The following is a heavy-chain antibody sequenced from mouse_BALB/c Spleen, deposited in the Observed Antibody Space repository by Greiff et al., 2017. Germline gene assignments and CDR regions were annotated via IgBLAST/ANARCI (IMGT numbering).Heavy chain of an antibody. CDR1: GYSITSGYY. V-gene: IGHV3-6*02. CDR3: ARGQLGPLYAMDY. CDR2: ISYDGSN. J-gene: IGHJ4*01. Sequence: EVKLVESGPGLVKPSQSLSLTCSVTGYSITSGYYWNWIRQFPGNKLEWMGYISYDGSNNYNPSLKNRISITRDTSKNQFFLKLNSVTTEDTATYYCARGQLGPLYAMDYWGQGTSVTVSS. D-gene: IGHD3-2*01.